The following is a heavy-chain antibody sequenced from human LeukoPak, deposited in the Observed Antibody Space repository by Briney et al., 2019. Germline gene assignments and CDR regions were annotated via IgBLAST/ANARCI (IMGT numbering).Heavy chain of an antibody. CDR2: IYYSGST. CDR1: GGSISSYY. CDR3: ARDREGLPDY. Sequence: PSETLSLTCTVSGGSISSYYWSWIRQPPGKGLEWIGYIYYSGSTYYNPSLKSRVTISVDTSKNQFSLKLSSVTAADTAVYYCARDREGLPDYWGQGTLVTVSS. J-gene: IGHJ4*02. V-gene: IGHV4-30-4*08. D-gene: IGHD1-14*01.